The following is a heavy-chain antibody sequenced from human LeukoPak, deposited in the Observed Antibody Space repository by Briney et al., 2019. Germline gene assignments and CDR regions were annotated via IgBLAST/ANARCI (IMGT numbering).Heavy chain of an antibody. V-gene: IGHV5-51*01. D-gene: IGHD5-12*01. CDR3: ARQITDQSSGYDSIDY. J-gene: IGHJ4*02. Sequence: GESLKISCKASGYRFTTYWIGWVRQMTGKGLEWMGIIYPGDSDTRYSPSFEGQVTISADKSITTAYLQWSSLKASDTAMYYCARQITDQSSGYDSIDYWGQGTLVTVSS. CDR2: IYPGDSDT. CDR1: GYRFTTYW.